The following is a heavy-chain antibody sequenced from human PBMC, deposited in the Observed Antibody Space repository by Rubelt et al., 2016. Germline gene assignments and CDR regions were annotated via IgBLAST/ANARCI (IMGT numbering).Heavy chain of an antibody. CDR2: ISDEGSST. J-gene: IGHJ5*02. CDR1: GFTFSNYA. Sequence: LRLSCAVSGFTFSNYAMHWVRQAPGKGLEWVALISDEGSSTYYGNSVKGRFTISRDKSKNTLYLQMNSLRAEDTAVHYCANRVTPWGQGTLVTVSS. CDR3: ANRVTP. V-gene: IGHV3-30*04.